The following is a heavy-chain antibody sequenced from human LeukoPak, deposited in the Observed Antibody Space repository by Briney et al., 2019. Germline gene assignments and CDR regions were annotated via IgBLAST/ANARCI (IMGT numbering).Heavy chain of an antibody. V-gene: IGHV3-30*18. CDR3: AKDESTHYYDILTGYWYFDY. Sequence: PGGSLRLSCAASGFTFSSYGMHWVRQAPGKGLEWVAVISYDGSNKYYADSVKGRFTISRDNSKNTLYLQMNSLRAEDTAVYYCAKDESTHYYDILTGYWYFDYWGQGTLVTVSS. CDR1: GFTFSSYG. D-gene: IGHD3-9*01. J-gene: IGHJ4*02. CDR2: ISYDGSNK.